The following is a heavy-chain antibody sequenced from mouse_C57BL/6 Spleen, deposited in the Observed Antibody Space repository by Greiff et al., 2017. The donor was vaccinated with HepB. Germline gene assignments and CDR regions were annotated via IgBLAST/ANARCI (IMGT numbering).Heavy chain of an antibody. CDR2: ISYDGSN. D-gene: IGHD2-4*01. CDR3: AKTIYYDYDDAMDY. CDR1: GYSITSGYY. Sequence: VQLQQSGPGLVKPSQSLSLTCSVTGYSITSGYYWNWIRQFPGNKLEWMGYISYDGSNNYNPSLKNRISITRDTSKNQFFLKLNSVTTEDTATYYCAKTIYYDYDDAMDYWGQGTSVTVSS. V-gene: IGHV3-6*01. J-gene: IGHJ4*01.